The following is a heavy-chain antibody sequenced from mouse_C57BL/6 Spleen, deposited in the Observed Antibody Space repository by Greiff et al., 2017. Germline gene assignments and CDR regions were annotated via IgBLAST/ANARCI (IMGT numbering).Heavy chain of an antibody. J-gene: IGHJ3*01. V-gene: IGHV5-4*01. CDR1: GFTFSSYA. CDR2: ISDGGSYT. D-gene: IGHD2-3*01. CDR3: ARDQGGYDGYYWFAY. Sequence: EVQRVESGGGLVKPGGSLKLSCAASGFTFSSYAMSWVRQTPEKRLEWVATISDGGSYTYYPDNVKGRFTISRDNAKNNLYLQMSHLKSEDTAMYYCARDQGGYDGYYWFAYWGQGTLVTVSA.